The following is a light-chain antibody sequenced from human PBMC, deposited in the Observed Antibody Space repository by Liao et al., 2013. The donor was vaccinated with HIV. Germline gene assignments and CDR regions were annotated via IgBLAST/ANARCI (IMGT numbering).Light chain of an antibody. Sequence: SYVLTQPPSVSVAPGKTARITCGGNNIGSKSVHWYQQKPGQAPVLVISHDTDRPSGIPERFSGSNSGNTATLTISRVEAGDEADYYCQVWDSNNNQGVFGGGTKLTVL. J-gene: IGLJ3*02. V-gene: IGLV3-21*04. CDR1: NIGSKS. CDR2: HDT. CDR3: QVWDSNNNQGV.